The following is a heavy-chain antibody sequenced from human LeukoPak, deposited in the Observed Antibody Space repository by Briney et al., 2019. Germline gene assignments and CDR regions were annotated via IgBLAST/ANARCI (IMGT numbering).Heavy chain of an antibody. J-gene: IGHJ5*02. CDR3: ARETLTGFGVVIIGAWFDP. D-gene: IGHD3-3*01. CDR1: GYTFSSYG. V-gene: IGHV1-18*01. CDR2: IGAYNGNT. Sequence: ASVQVSCKASGYTFSSYGISWVRQAPGQGLEWMGWIGAYNGNTNYAQKFQGRVTMTTDTSTSTAYMELRSLRSDDTAVYYCARETLTGFGVVIIGAWFDPWGQGTLVTVSS.